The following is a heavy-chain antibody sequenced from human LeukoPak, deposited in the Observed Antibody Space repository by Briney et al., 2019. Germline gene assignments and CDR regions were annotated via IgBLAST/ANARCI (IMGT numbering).Heavy chain of an antibody. CDR1: GGSISSSSYY. CDR3: ARDPLWAPFDY. D-gene: IGHD1-26*01. J-gene: IGHJ4*02. CDR2: IYYSGST. Sequence: SETLSLTCTVSGGSISSSSYYWGWIRQPPGKGLEWIGSIYYSGSTYYNPSLKSRVTISVDTSKNQFSLKLSSVTAADTAVYYCARDPLWAPFDYWGQGTLVTVSS. V-gene: IGHV4-39*07.